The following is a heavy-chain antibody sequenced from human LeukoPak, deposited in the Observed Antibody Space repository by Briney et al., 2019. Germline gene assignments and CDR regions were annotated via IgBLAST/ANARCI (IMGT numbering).Heavy chain of an antibody. J-gene: IGHJ5*02. D-gene: IGHD3-10*01. CDR2: MNPNSGNT. Sequence: PEASVKVSCKASGYTFTSYDINWVRQATGQGLEWMGWMNPNSGNTGYAQKFQGRVTMTRNTSISTAYMELSSLRSEDTAVYYCARGLRKAMVRGVTKGGWFDPWGQGTLVTVSS. V-gene: IGHV1-8*01. CDR3: ARGLRKAMVRGVTKGGWFDP. CDR1: GYTFTSYD.